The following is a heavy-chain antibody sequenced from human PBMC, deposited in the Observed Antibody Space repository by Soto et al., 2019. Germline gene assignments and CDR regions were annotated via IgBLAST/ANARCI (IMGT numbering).Heavy chain of an antibody. CDR2: ISYDGSNK. Sequence: SLRLSCAASGFTFSSYAMHWVRQAPGKGLEWVAVISYDGSNKYYADSVKGRFTISRDNSKNTLYLQMNSLRAEDTAVYYCARDRWDQLLLVSYYYGMDVWGQGTTVTVSS. CDR3: ARDRWDQLLLVSYYYGMDV. CDR1: GFTFSSYA. J-gene: IGHJ6*02. V-gene: IGHV3-30-3*01. D-gene: IGHD2-2*01.